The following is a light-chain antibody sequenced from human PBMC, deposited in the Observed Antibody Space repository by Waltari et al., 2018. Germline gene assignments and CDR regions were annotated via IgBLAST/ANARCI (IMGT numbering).Light chain of an antibody. Sequence: EIVLTQSPDALSVSPGESATLSCRASESVGSAFAWYQQRPGQPPRLLIYCASTRATGIPARCSGSGSGTEFTLTISSLQSEDFAVYYCQQYNYWRTFGQGTKVEIK. J-gene: IGKJ1*01. CDR1: ESVGSA. CDR3: QQYNYWRT. CDR2: CAS. V-gene: IGKV3-15*01.